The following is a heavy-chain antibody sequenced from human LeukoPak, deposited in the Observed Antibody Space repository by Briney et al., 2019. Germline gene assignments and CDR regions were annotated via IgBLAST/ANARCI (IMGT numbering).Heavy chain of an antibody. Sequence: SGPTLLKPPQPLTLTYTFSGFSLHTHRVGVGWIRQPPGKALEGLALIYWDDDKRYSPSLRTRLTITKDTSKNQVVLTISNMASVDTGTYFCVRISRSFVVATDWFFDLWGRGTLVTVSS. CDR1: GFSLHTHRVG. J-gene: IGHJ2*01. CDR3: VRISRSFVVATDWFFDL. D-gene: IGHD2-21*02. V-gene: IGHV2-5*04. CDR2: IYWDDDK.